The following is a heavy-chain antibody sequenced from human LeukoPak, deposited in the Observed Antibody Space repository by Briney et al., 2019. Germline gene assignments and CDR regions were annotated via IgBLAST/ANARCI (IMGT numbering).Heavy chain of an antibody. CDR3: ARGRGRFWYFDL. J-gene: IGHJ2*01. CDR2: IYYSGST. Sequence: SETLSLTCTVSGGSISSYYWSWIRQPPGKGLEWIGYIYYSGSTNYNPSLKSRVTISVDTSKNQFSLKLSSVTAADTAVYYCARGRGRFWYFDLWGRGTLVTVSS. D-gene: IGHD3-3*01. CDR1: GGSISSYY. V-gene: IGHV4-59*01.